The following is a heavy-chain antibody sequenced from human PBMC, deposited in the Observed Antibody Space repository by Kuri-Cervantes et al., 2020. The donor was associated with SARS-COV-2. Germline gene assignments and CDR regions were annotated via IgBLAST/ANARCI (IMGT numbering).Heavy chain of an antibody. CDR1: GVSSRSHY. D-gene: IGHD6-13*01. J-gene: IGHJ4*02. CDR2: IYTSGSS. Sequence: SETLSLTCTVSGVSSRSHYWSWMWQPAMIGRIYTSGSSNYNPSLKSRVTMSVDTSKNQFSLKLSSVTAADTAVYYCAREGSSSWYRTKGGYFDYWGQGTLVTVSS. V-gene: IGHV4-4*07. CDR3: AREGSSSWYRTKGGYFDY.